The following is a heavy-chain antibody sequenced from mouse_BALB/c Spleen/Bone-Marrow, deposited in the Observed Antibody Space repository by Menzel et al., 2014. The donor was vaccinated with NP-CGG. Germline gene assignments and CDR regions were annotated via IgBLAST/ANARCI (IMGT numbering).Heavy chain of an antibody. D-gene: IGHD1-1*01. CDR2: IRNKANGYTT. CDR1: GFTFTDYY. CDR3: AKDKNDGSHWYFDV. V-gene: IGHV7-3*02. Sequence: EVQLQESGGGLVQPGGSLRLSCATSGFTFTDYYMSWVRQPPGKALEWLGFIRNKANGYTTEYSASVKGRFTISRDNSQSILYLQMNTLRAEDSATYNCAKDKNDGSHWYFDVWGAGTPVTVSS. J-gene: IGHJ1*01.